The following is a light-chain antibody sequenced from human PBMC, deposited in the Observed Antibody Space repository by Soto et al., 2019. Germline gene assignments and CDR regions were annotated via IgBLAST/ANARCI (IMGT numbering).Light chain of an antibody. J-gene: IGLJ1*01. CDR3: QSYDSRLSAYV. CDR1: SSNIGAGFD. V-gene: IGLV1-40*01. CDR2: DNS. Sequence: QSVLTQPPSVSGAPGQRVTISCSGSSSNIGAGFDVHSYRQLPGTAPKLLIYDNSNRPSGVPDRFSGSKSGTSASLAITGLQAEDEAEYYCQSYDSRLSAYVFGSGTKVTVL.